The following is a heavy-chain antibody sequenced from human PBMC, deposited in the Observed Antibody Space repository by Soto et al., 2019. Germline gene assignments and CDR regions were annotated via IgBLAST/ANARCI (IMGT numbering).Heavy chain of an antibody. CDR1: GVSIYDYN. CDR3: VRDRMGQLLDFDY. J-gene: IGHJ4*02. CDR2: ISNSGSPI. V-gene: IGHV3-48*02. D-gene: IGHD1-26*01. Sequence: GGSLGLSCAASGVSIYDYNMNWVRQAPGKGLEWVSYISNSGSPIYYTDSVKGRFTISRDNANNSLYLQINSLRDEDTAVYYCVRDRMGQLLDFDYWGQGTLVTVSS.